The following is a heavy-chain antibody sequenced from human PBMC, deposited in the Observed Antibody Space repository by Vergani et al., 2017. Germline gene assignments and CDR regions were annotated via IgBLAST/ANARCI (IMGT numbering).Heavy chain of an antibody. CDR2: IYYSGST. CDR1: GGSISSYY. D-gene: IGHD2-2*01. Sequence: QVQLQESGPGLVKPSETLSLTCTVSGGSISSYYWSWIRQPPGKGLEWIGYIYYSGSTNYNPSLTSRVTISVDTSKNQFSLKLSSVTAADTAVYYCARGADIVVVPAASSWFDPWGQGTLVTVSS. CDR3: ARGADIVVVPAASSWFDP. J-gene: IGHJ5*02. V-gene: IGHV4-59*01.